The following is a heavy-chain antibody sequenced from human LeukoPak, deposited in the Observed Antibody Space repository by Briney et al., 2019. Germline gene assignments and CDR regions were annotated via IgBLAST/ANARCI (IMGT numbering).Heavy chain of an antibody. CDR2: ISYDGSNK. J-gene: IGHJ4*02. CDR1: GSTFSSYA. CDR3: ARSPYGDYGYFDY. V-gene: IGHV3-30*04. Sequence: PGGSLRLSCAASGSTFSSYAMHWVRQAPGKGLEWVAVISYDGSNKYYADSVKGRFTISRDNSKDTLYLQMNSLRAEDTAVYYCARSPYGDYGYFDYWGQGTLVTVSS. D-gene: IGHD4-17*01.